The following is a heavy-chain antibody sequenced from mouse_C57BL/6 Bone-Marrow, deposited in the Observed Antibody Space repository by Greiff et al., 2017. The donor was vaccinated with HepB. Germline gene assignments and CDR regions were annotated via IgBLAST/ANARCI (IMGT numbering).Heavy chain of an antibody. V-gene: IGHV1-81*01. J-gene: IGHJ2*01. D-gene: IGHD3-2*02. Sequence: QVQLQQSGAELARPGASVKLSCKASGYTFTSYGISWVKQRTGQGLEWIGEIYPRSGNTYYNEKFKGKATLTADKSSSTAYMELRSLTSEDSAVYFCARRERYSSGGDYWGQGTTLTVSS. CDR3: ARRERYSSGGDY. CDR2: IYPRSGNT. CDR1: GYTFTSYG.